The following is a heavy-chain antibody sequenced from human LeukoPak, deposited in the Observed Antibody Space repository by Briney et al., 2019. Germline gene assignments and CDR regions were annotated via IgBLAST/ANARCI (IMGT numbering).Heavy chain of an antibody. V-gene: IGHV3-7*02. CDR1: GFTFSNYW. Sequence: PGGSQRLSCAASGFTFSNYWMRWVRQTPGKGLEWVASIHQHGNEKYFVDSVRGRFTISRDNAKNSLYLQMSSLRAEDTAVYYCATLNGPLFEYWGQGTLVTVSS. J-gene: IGHJ4*02. CDR3: ATLNGPLFEY. CDR2: IHQHGNEK. D-gene: IGHD2-8*01.